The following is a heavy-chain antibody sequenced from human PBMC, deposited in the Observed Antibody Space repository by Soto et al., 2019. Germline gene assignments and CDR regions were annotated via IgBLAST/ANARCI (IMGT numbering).Heavy chain of an antibody. CDR1: GFTLGTYV. V-gene: IGHV3-23*01. Sequence: EVQLLESGGGLVQPGGSLRLSCAASGFTLGTYVMTWVRQAPGKGLEWVSAIIGSGGSTNYADPVKGRFTISRDNTKNTLYLLMNSLRVEDTAVYYCAKDLKGSYCSGGTCYSFDYWCQGALVTVPS. CDR3: AKDLKGSYCSGGTCYSFDY. D-gene: IGHD2-15*01. J-gene: IGHJ4*02. CDR2: IIGSGGST.